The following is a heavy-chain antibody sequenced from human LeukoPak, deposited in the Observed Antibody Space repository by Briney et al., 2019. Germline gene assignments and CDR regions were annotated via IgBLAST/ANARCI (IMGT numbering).Heavy chain of an antibody. Sequence: SETLSPTCTVSGGSVSSDSYFWTWIRQPPGKGLEWIGYIYYSGSTNYNPSLKSRVTISLDTSKSQISLKLSSVTAADTAVYYCARGQRRLQDYWGQGTLVTVSS. V-gene: IGHV4-61*01. CDR3: ARGQRRLQDY. CDR2: IYYSGST. J-gene: IGHJ4*02. CDR1: GGSVSSDSYF.